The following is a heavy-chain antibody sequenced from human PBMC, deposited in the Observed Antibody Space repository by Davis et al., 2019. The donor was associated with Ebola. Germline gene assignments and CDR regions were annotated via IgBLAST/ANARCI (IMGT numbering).Heavy chain of an antibody. CDR1: GYTFTNYA. CDR3: ARVGGWGTFDY. D-gene: IGHD3-10*01. Sequence: ASVKVSCKASGYTFTNYAIHWLRQAPGQKLEWMGWINADNGNTKYSQKFQDRVTITSDTSASTAYMELSSLRSEDTAVYYCARVGGWGTFDYWGQGTLVTVSS. CDR2: INADNGNT. J-gene: IGHJ4*02. V-gene: IGHV1-3*01.